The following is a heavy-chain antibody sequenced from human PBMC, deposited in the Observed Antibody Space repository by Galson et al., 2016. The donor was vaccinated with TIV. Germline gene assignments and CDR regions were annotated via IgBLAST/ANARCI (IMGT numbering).Heavy chain of an antibody. Sequence: SLRLSCAASGFAFSFYPMTWVRQAPGKGLEWVSSISLSGAYTFYADSVKGRFSISRDKSKSTLYLILNSLRVEDTAMYYCAKPGKSGDYSWDAFDVWGQGTMVTVSS. J-gene: IGHJ3*01. V-gene: IGHV3-23*01. CDR1: GFAFSFYP. D-gene: IGHD2-21*02. CDR3: AKPGKSGDYSWDAFDV. CDR2: ISLSGAYT.